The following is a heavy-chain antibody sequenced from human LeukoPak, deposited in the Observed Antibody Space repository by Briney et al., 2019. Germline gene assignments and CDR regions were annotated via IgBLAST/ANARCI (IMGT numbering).Heavy chain of an antibody. Sequence: SETLSLTCTVSGDSISSSTYYWDWIRQPPGRDLEWIGTIYYSGRTYYNPSLKSRVTISVDTSKNQFSLKLNSVTATDTAVYYCARRTTGYTNWFDPWGQGALVTVSS. CDR2: IYYSGRT. CDR3: ARRTTGYTNWFDP. J-gene: IGHJ5*02. D-gene: IGHD3-9*01. CDR1: GDSISSSTYY. V-gene: IGHV4-39*01.